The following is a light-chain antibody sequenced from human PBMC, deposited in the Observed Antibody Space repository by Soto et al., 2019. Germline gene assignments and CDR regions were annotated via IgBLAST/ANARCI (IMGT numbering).Light chain of an antibody. CDR2: VAS. J-gene: IGKJ5*01. CDR3: QQYNNWPPTT. CDR1: QSVGSN. Sequence: EIVLTQSPCTLSFSPWERSTLSSMASQSVGSNLAWYQQRPGQAPRLLIYVASTRAPGISTRFSGSGSGTEFTLTISSLRSEDFAVYYCQQYNNWPPTTFGQGTRLEI. V-gene: IGKV3-15*01.